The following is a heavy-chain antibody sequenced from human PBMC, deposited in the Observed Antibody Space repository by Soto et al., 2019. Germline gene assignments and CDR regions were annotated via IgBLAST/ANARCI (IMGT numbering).Heavy chain of an antibody. J-gene: IGHJ4*02. CDR1: GFTFSSYG. CDR2: ISYDGSNK. Sequence: QVQLVESGGGVVQPGRSLRLSCAASGFTFSSYGMHWVRQAPGKGLEWVAVISYDGSNKYYADSVKGRFTISRDNSKNTLYLQMNSLRAEDTAVYYCAKDLVWGWFGYWGQGTLVTVSS. CDR3: AKDLVWGWFGY. V-gene: IGHV3-30*18. D-gene: IGHD2-8*01.